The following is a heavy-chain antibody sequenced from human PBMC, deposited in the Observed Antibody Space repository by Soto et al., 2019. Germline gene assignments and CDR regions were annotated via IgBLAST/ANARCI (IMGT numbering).Heavy chain of an antibody. D-gene: IGHD2-2*01. Sequence: SETLSLTCAVYGGSFSGYYWSWIRQPPGKGLEWIGEINHSGSTNYNPSLKSRVTISVDTSKNQFSLKLSSVTAAETAVYYCARVGYQLLKRFDPWGQGTLVTVSS. V-gene: IGHV4-34*01. CDR2: INHSGST. J-gene: IGHJ5*02. CDR1: GGSFSGYY. CDR3: ARVGYQLLKRFDP.